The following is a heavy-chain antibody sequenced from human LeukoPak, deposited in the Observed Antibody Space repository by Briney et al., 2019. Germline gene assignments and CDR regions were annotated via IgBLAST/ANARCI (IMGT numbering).Heavy chain of an antibody. CDR3: ARRLLRGGNRPLDY. D-gene: IGHD4-23*01. Sequence: SETLSLTCAVYGVSFSGYYWSWIRQPPGKGLEWIGEIKHSGSTNYNPSLKSPVTISVATSTNQFSLKLSSVTAAATAVYYSARRLLRGGNRPLDYWGQGTLVTVSS. J-gene: IGHJ4*02. CDR2: IKHSGST. CDR1: GVSFSGYY. V-gene: IGHV4-34*01.